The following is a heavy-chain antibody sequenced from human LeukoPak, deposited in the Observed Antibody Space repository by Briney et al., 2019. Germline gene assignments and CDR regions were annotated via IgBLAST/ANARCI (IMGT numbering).Heavy chain of an antibody. Sequence: GGSLRLSCAASGFIFDDYGMSWVRQAPGKGLEWVASIKQDGSVKYYVDSVKGRFTISRDNAKNSLYLQMNSLRVEDTAVYYCAREGNYNMDVWGKGTTVTVSS. CDR2: IKQDGSVK. J-gene: IGHJ6*03. CDR1: GFIFDDYG. V-gene: IGHV3-7*01. CDR3: AREGNYNMDV.